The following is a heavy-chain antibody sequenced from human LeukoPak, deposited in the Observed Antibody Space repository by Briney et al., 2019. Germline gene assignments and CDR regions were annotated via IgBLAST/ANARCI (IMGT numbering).Heavy chain of an antibody. D-gene: IGHD3-10*01. CDR3: ARDGRDTAKRKKHYYGSDPDY. Sequence: ASVKVSCKASGYTFTGYYMHWVRQAPGQGLEWMGWINPNKDGTNYAQKFQGRVTMTRDTSISTAYMELSRLRSDDTAVYYCARDGRDTAKRKKHYYGSDPDYWGQGTLVTVSS. J-gene: IGHJ4*02. V-gene: IGHV1-2*02. CDR2: INPNKDGT. CDR1: GYTFTGYY.